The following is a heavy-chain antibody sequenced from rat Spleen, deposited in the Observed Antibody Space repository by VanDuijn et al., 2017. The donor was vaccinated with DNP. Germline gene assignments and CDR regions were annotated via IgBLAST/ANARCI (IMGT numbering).Heavy chain of an antibody. D-gene: IGHD1-9*01. J-gene: IGHJ2*01. CDR1: GFTFSNYD. CDR2: ISPSGGST. CDR3: ATPTGIDFDY. V-gene: IGHV5-19*01. Sequence: EVQLVESGGGLVQPGRSLKLSCAASGFTFSNYDMAWVRQAPTKGLEWVASISPSGGSTYYRDSVKGRFTISRDNAKSTLSLQMDSLRSEDTATYYCATPTGIDFDYWGQGVMVTVSS.